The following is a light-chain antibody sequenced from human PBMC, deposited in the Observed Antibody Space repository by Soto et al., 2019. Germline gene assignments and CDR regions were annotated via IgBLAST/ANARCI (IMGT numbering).Light chain of an antibody. Sequence: DIQMAQSPSALSASLGYGVTITCPASQTISSWLAWYQQKPGKAPKLLIYKASTLKSGVPSRFSGSGSGTEFTLTISSLQPDDFATYYCQHYNSYSEAFGQGTKVDIK. J-gene: IGKJ1*01. CDR2: KAS. CDR3: QHYNSYSEA. CDR1: QTISSW. V-gene: IGKV1-5*03.